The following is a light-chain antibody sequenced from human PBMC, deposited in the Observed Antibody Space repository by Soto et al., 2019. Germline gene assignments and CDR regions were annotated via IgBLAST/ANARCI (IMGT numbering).Light chain of an antibody. CDR1: QNINNW. CDR3: QQANSFPIT. Sequence: GDIVTITYRASQNINNWIAWYQQKPGKAPKFLIYEASSLQSGVPSRISGSGSGTDFTLTISSLQPEDFATYYCQQANSFPITFGQGTLLEI. V-gene: IGKV1D-12*01. CDR2: EAS. J-gene: IGKJ5*01.